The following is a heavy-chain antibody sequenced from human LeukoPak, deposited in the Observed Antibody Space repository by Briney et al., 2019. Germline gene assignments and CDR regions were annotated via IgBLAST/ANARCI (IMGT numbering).Heavy chain of an antibody. CDR2: INPNSGGT. V-gene: IGHV1-2*02. CDR3: ARDPELYSSSWYQGCY. D-gene: IGHD6-13*01. Sequence: ASVKVSCKASGYTFTSYGISWVRQAPGQGLEWMGWINPNSGGTNYAQKFQGRVTMTRDTSISTAYMELSRLRSDDTAVYYCARDPELYSSSWYQGCYWGQGTLVTVSS. CDR1: GYTFTSYG. J-gene: IGHJ4*02.